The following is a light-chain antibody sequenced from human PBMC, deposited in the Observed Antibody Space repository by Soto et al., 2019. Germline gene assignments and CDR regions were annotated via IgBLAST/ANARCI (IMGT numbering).Light chain of an antibody. V-gene: IGKV3-20*01. Sequence: NVLTQSPGTLSLSPGQRATLSCRASQSLSGNYLAWYQQKPGQAPRVLIYGASSRATGIPDRFSGSGSGTDFTLTISRLEPEDFVVYYCQQYGSSPPLTFGGGTKV. CDR1: QSLSGNY. CDR2: GAS. J-gene: IGKJ4*01. CDR3: QQYGSSPPLT.